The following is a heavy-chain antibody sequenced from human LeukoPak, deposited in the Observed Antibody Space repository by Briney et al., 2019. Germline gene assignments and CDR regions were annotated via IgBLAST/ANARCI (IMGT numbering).Heavy chain of an antibody. CDR3: ARVLGIISEGEAWFDP. Sequence: PGGSLRLSCAASGFTFSDYYMSWIRQAPGKGLEWVSYISSSGSTIYYADSVKGRFTISRDNAKNSLYPQMNSLRAEDTAVYYCARVLGIISEGEAWFDPWGQGTLVTVSS. CDR1: GFTFSDYY. D-gene: IGHD3-16*01. CDR2: ISSSGSTI. V-gene: IGHV3-11*01. J-gene: IGHJ5*02.